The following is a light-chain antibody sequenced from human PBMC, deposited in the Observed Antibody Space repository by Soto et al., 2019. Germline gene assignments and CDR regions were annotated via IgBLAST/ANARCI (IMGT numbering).Light chain of an antibody. J-gene: IGKJ1*01. V-gene: IGKV3-20*01. CDR3: QHYDSARWT. CDR1: HSLSSSY. Sequence: IVMTHSPATLSVSPGETASLSFRASHSLSSSYLAWYQQKPGQAPRLLIYGASTRATGIPARFSGSGSGTDFSLTISRLEPEDFAVYYCQHYDSARWTFGLGTKVDIK. CDR2: GAS.